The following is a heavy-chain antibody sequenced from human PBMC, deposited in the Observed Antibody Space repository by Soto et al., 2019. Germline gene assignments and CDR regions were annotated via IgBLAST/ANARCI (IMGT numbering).Heavy chain of an antibody. V-gene: IGHV1-69*12. CDR3: GRSDGSSWYLDY. D-gene: IGHD6-13*01. Sequence: QVQLVQSGAEVKKPGSSVKVSCKASGGTFSSYAISWVRQAPGQGLEWMGGIIPIFGTANYAQKFQGRVTMTADESTSTAYMELGSMRSEDTAVYYGGRSDGSSWYLDYWGQGTLVTVSS. CDR1: GGTFSSYA. J-gene: IGHJ4*02. CDR2: IIPIFGTA.